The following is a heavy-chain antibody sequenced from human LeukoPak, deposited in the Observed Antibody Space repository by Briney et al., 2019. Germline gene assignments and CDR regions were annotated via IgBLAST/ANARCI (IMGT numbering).Heavy chain of an antibody. V-gene: IGHV4-4*07. CDR1: GGSIRDYY. CDR2: IYSSGTT. D-gene: IGHD6-19*01. Sequence: SETLSLTRTVSGGSIRDYYWSWVRQPAGKGLEWVGRIYSSGTTNSNPSLKSRVSLSVDTSKNQFSLKLSFVTAADTAVYYCARGRVFSSGWYYFDYWGQGILVTVSS. J-gene: IGHJ4*02. CDR3: ARGRVFSSGWYYFDY.